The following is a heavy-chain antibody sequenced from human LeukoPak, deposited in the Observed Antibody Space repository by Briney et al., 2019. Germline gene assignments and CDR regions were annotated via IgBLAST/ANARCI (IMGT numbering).Heavy chain of an antibody. CDR1: GGSFSGYY. Sequence: SETLSLTCAVYGGSFSGYYWSWIHQPPGKGLEWIGEINHSGSTNYNPSLKSRVTISVDTSKNQFSLKLSSVTAADTAVYYCARHGPYSSSWHPKSYNWFDPWGQGTLVTVSS. CDR3: ARHGPYSSSWHPKSYNWFDP. D-gene: IGHD6-13*01. CDR2: INHSGST. V-gene: IGHV4-34*01. J-gene: IGHJ5*02.